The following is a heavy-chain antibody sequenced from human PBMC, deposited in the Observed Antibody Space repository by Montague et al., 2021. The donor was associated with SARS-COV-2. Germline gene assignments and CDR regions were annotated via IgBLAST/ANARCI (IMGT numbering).Heavy chain of an antibody. Sequence: TLSLTCTVSGGSVSSGDYCWTWIRQHPVRGLEWLAYIFYTGTPYYTSSLQSRLSISMDSSKNQFSLDLSSVTAADTAVYYCARRRTTAGTWFFDYWGQGTLVTVSS. CDR3: ARRRTTAGTWFFDY. V-gene: IGHV4-31*03. D-gene: IGHD6-13*01. CDR1: GGSVSSGDYC. CDR2: IFYTGTP. J-gene: IGHJ4*02.